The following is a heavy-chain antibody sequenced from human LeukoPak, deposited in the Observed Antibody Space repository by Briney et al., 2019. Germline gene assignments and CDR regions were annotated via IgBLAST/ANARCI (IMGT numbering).Heavy chain of an antibody. Sequence: GRSLRLSCAPSGFTFSSYGMHWVRQAPGKGLEWVAVIWYDGSNKYYADSVKGPFTISIDNSNNTLYLQMHSLRAEDTALYYCAKDALWFGELLSNIPSYYYSYMDVWGKGTTVTVSS. CDR2: IWYDGSNK. CDR1: GFTFSSYG. D-gene: IGHD3-10*01. J-gene: IGHJ6*03. V-gene: IGHV3-33*06. CDR3: AKDALWFGELLSNIPSYYYSYMDV.